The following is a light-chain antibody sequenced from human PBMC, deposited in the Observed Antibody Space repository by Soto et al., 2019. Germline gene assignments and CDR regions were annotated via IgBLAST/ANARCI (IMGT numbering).Light chain of an antibody. CDR1: QDISNY. CDR3: QQYDNLPLT. CDR2: DAS. Sequence: DIQMTQSPSSLSASVGDRVTITCQASQDISNYLNWYQQKPGKAPKLLIYDASNLETGVPSRFSESGSGTDFTFTISSLQPEDIATYYCQQYDNLPLTFGGGTKVDNK. V-gene: IGKV1-33*01. J-gene: IGKJ4*01.